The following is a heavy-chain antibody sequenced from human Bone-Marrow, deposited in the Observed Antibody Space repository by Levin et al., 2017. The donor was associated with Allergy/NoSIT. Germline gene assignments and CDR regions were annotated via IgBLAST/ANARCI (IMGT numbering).Heavy chain of an antibody. J-gene: IGHJ6*02. CDR2: ISSSSSYI. Sequence: GGSLRLSCAASGFTFSSYSMNWVRQAPGKGLEWVSSISSSSSYIYYADSVKGRFTISRDNAKNSLYLQMNSLRAEDTAVYYCAREEKYIVVVPAAMVDYYYGMDVWGQGTTVTVSS. V-gene: IGHV3-21*01. CDR3: AREEKYIVVVPAAMVDYYYGMDV. D-gene: IGHD2-2*01. CDR1: GFTFSSYS.